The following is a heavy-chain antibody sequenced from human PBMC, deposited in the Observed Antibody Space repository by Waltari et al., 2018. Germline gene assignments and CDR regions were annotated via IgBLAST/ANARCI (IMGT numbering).Heavy chain of an antibody. CDR3: ARLSYSYYDFDY. CDR1: GGSISSGGYY. CDR2: IYYSGST. D-gene: IGHD5-18*01. V-gene: IGHV4-31*03. Sequence: QVQLQESGPGLVKPSQTLSLTCTVSGGSISSGGYYCSWIRQHPGKGLGWIGYIYYSGSTYYNPSLKRRVTIAVDTSKNQFSLKLSSVTAADTAVYYCARLSYSYYDFDYWGQGTLVTVSS. J-gene: IGHJ4*02.